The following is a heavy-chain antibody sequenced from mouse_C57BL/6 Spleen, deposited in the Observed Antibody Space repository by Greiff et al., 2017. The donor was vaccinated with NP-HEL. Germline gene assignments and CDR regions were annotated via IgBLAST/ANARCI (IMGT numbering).Heavy chain of an antibody. CDR2: IHPNSGST. J-gene: IGHJ2*01. CDR3: ARPGYSNRREGYFDY. D-gene: IGHD2-5*01. Sequence: QVQLQQPGAELVKPGASVKLSCKASGYTFTSYWMHWVKQRPGQGLEWIGMIHPNSGSTNYNEKFKSKATLTVDKSSSTAYMQLSSLTSEDSAVYYCARPGYSNRREGYFDYWGQGTTLTVSS. V-gene: IGHV1-64*01. CDR1: GYTFTSYW.